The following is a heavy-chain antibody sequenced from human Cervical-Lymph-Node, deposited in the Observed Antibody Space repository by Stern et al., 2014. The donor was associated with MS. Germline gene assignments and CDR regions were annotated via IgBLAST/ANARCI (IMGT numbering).Heavy chain of an antibody. V-gene: IGHV5-51*01. CDR1: GYSFTNYW. D-gene: IGHD6-19*01. CDR2: IYPGDSNT. J-gene: IGHJ4*02. Sequence: EVQLVESGAEVKKPGESLKISCKGSGYSFTNYWIGWVRQMPGKGLEWMGGIYPGDSNTRYSPSFQGQVTISADKSIRTASLQWSSLKASDTAMYYCARHCAKREQCAFDYWGQGTLVTVSS. CDR3: ARHCAKREQCAFDY.